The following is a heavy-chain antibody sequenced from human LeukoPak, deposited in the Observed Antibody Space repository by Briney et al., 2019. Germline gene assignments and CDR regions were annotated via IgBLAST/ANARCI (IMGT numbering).Heavy chain of an antibody. J-gene: IGHJ4*02. D-gene: IGHD3-22*01. CDR1: GFSFSSYC. V-gene: IGHV3-30*02. CDR3: AKGYDSSGYYLDQ. Sequence: VGSLRLSCAASGFSFSSYCMHGVRQAPGRGGMGVVYMRFDGRTKYYADSLKGRFTISRDNSKNTLYLQMNSLSPEDTAVYYCAKGYDSSGYYLDQWGQGTLVTVSP. CDR2: MRFDGRTK.